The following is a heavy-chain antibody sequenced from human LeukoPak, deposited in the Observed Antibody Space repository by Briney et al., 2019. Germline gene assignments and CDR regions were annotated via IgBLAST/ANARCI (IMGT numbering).Heavy chain of an antibody. J-gene: IGHJ4*02. Sequence: ASVKVSCKASGYTFTNYDINWVRQATGQGLEWMGWMNPNSGNTGYAQKFQGRVTMTRNTSITTAYMELSSLRSEDTAVYYCARRRCWPNYFDYWGQGTLVTVSS. CDR1: GYTFTNYD. D-gene: IGHD2-8*01. CDR3: ARRRCWPNYFDY. CDR2: MNPNSGNT. V-gene: IGHV1-8*01.